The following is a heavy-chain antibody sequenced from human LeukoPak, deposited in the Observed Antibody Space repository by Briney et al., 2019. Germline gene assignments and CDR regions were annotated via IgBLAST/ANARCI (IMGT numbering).Heavy chain of an antibody. CDR1: GYTFTSYA. D-gene: IGHD6-19*01. V-gene: IGHV1-3*01. J-gene: IGHJ6*02. Sequence: ASVKVSCKASGYTFTSYAMHWVRQAPGQRLEWMGWINAGNGNTKYSQKFQGRVTITRDTSASTAYMELSSLRPEDTAVYYCARGSSGWPHDYYYGMDVWGQGTTVTVSS. CDR2: INAGNGNT. CDR3: ARGSSGWPHDYYYGMDV.